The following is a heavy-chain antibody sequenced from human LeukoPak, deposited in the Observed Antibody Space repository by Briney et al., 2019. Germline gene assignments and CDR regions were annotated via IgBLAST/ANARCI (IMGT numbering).Heavy chain of an antibody. J-gene: IGHJ4*02. CDR3: AKGYCSSTSCYTPLDH. Sequence: GGSLRLSCAASGFTFSSYAMTWVRQAPGKGLEWVSTMSGGGGATYHADSVKGRFTISRDNSKSTLYLRMNSLRAEDTAVYYCAKGYCSSTSCYTPLDHWGQGTLVSVSS. CDR2: MSGGGGAT. CDR1: GFTFSSYA. V-gene: IGHV3-23*01. D-gene: IGHD2-2*02.